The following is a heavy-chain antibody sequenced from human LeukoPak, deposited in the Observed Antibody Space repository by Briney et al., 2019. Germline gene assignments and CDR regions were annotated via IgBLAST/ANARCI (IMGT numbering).Heavy chain of an antibody. Sequence: GASVKVSCKASGYTFTSYYMHWVRQAPGQGLEWMGIINPSGGSTSYAQKFQGRVTMTRDMSTSTVYMELSSLTSEDTAAYYCARDSALRCSSTSCYFDYWGQGTLVTVSS. CDR1: GYTFTSYY. CDR2: INPSGGST. D-gene: IGHD2-2*01. CDR3: ARDSALRCSSTSCYFDY. J-gene: IGHJ4*02. V-gene: IGHV1-46*01.